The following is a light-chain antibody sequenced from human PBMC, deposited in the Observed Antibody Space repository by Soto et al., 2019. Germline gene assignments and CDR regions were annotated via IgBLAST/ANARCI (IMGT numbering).Light chain of an antibody. V-gene: IGKV3-11*01. J-gene: IGKJ4*01. CDR3: QQRSNWPKLT. Sequence: EIVLTQSPATLSLSPGERATLSCRASQSVSSYLAWYQQKPGQAPRLLIYDASNRATGIPARFSGSGSGTDFTLTISSLEPEDFAVYYCQQRSNWPKLTFGGGTKVEL. CDR1: QSVSSY. CDR2: DAS.